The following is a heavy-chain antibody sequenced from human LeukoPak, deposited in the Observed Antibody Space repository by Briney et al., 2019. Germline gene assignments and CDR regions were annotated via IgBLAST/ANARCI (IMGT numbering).Heavy chain of an antibody. CDR1: GGSILGGYFY. V-gene: IGHV4-61*02. CDR3: ARWGVGFSNNGFDY. D-gene: IGHD2-8*01. J-gene: IGHJ4*02. CDR2: VDASGST. Sequence: SETLSLTCTVSGGSILGGYFYWSWVQQPAGKGREWIGRVDASGSTNYNPSLRSRVIISVDTSKNQFSLNLSSVTAADTAVYYCARWGVGFSNNGFDYWGRGSLVTVSS.